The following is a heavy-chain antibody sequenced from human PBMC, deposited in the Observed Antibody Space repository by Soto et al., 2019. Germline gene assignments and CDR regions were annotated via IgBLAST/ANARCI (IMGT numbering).Heavy chain of an antibody. CDR2: ISASGGTT. CDR3: AKAATVHCTSTSCYWSWFVP. V-gene: IGHV3-23*01. CDR1: GFTFNSYA. Sequence: EVQLLESGGGLVQPGGSLRLSCAASGFTFNSYAMSWVRQAPGKGLEWVSSISASGGTTYYADSVKGRFTFSSDNSRNPLYLHMISLRAEDTAVYYCAKAATVHCTSTSCYWSWFVPRGLGSLVAVSS. D-gene: IGHD2-2*01. J-gene: IGHJ5*02.